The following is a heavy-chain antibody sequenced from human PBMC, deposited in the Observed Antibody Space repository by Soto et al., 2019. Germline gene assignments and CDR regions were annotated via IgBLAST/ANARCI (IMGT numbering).Heavy chain of an antibody. V-gene: IGHV3-23*01. CDR3: AKDAPGSGWLSDY. CDR2: IGGGGGT. J-gene: IGHJ4*02. Sequence: PRGSPRRSCASSVFTFSIYAMRWFRQAPGKGLEWVSTIGGGGGTSYADFVRGRFTISRDNSKNTLYLQMNSLRAGDTAVYYCAKDAPGSGWLSDYWGLGTLVTVSS. D-gene: IGHD3-22*01. CDR1: VFTFSIYA.